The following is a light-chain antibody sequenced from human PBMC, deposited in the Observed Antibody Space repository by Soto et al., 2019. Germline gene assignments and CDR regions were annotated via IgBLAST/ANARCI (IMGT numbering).Light chain of an antibody. J-gene: IGKJ1*01. CDR1: QGISSY. V-gene: IGKV1D-8*03. Sequence: VIWMTQSPSLLSASTGDRVTISCRMSQGISSYLAWYQQKPGKAPKLLIYVASSLESGVPSRFSGSGSGTEFTLTISSLQPDDFATYYRQQYNSYPWTFGQGTKVDIK. CDR2: VAS. CDR3: QQYNSYPWT.